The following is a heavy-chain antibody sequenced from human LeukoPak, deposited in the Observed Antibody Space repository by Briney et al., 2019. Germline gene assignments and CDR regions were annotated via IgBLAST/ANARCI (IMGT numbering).Heavy chain of an antibody. CDR2: ISSSGSTI. J-gene: IGHJ5*02. D-gene: IGHD3-3*01. CDR1: GFTFSDYY. Sequence: GGSLRLSCAASGFTFSDYYMSWIRQAPGKGLEWVSYISSSGSTIYYADSLKGRFTISRDNAKNSLYLQMNSLRAEDTAAYYCARVLREWLLFGWSDPWGQGTLVTVSS. V-gene: IGHV3-11*01. CDR3: ARVLREWLLFGWSDP.